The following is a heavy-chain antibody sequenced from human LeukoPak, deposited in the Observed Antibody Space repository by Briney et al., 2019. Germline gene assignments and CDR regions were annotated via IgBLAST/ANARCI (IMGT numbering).Heavy chain of an antibody. CDR3: ARRNAIAAAGSWDY. CDR1: GGSISGSSYY. CDR2: IYYSGST. Sequence: KPSETLSLTCTVSGGSISGSSYYWGWIRQPPGKGLEWIGSIYYSGSTYYNPSLKNRVTISVDTSKNQFSLKLSSVTAADTAVYYCARRNAIAAAGSWDYWGQGTLVTVSS. V-gene: IGHV4-39*01. D-gene: IGHD6-13*01. J-gene: IGHJ4*02.